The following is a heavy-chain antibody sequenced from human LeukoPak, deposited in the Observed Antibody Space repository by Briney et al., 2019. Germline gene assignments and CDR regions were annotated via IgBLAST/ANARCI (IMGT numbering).Heavy chain of an antibody. CDR2: ISYSGST. J-gene: IGHJ6*02. Sequence: SETLSLTCTVSGGSISSYYWSWIRQPPGKGLEWIGYISYSGSTNSYPSLKSRVTTSVDTSKNQVSLNLSSVTAADTAVYYCARATTVTTYYYYGMDVWGPGTTVTVSS. CDR3: ARATTVTTYYYYGMDV. CDR1: GGSISSYY. V-gene: IGHV4-59*01. D-gene: IGHD4-4*01.